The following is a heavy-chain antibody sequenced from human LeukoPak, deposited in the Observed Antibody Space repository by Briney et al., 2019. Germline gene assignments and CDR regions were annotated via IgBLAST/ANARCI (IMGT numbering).Heavy chain of an antibody. D-gene: IGHD1-26*01. V-gene: IGHV1-8*01. CDR2: MNPNSGNT. Sequence: EASVKVSCKASGYTFTSYDINWVRPATGQGLEWMGWMNPNSGNTGYAQKFQGTVTMTRNTSISTAYMELSSLRSEDTAVYYCARLSRSDGAFDIWGQGTMVTVSS. CDR3: ARLSRSDGAFDI. J-gene: IGHJ3*02. CDR1: GYTFTSYD.